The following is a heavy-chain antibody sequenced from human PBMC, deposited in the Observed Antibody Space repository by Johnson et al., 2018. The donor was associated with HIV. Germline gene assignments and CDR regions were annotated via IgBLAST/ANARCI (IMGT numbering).Heavy chain of an antibody. V-gene: IGHV3-33*01. Sequence: QLVESGGGVVQPGRSLRLSCAASGFTFSSYGMHWVRQAPGKGLEWVAVIWYDGSNKYYADSVKGRFTISRDNSKNTLYLQMNSLRAEDTAVYYCARAPPYYGGYSVSDAFDIWGQGTMVTVSS. CDR3: ARAPPYYGGYSVSDAFDI. CDR1: GFTFSSYG. CDR2: IWYDGSNK. D-gene: IGHD3-22*01. J-gene: IGHJ3*02.